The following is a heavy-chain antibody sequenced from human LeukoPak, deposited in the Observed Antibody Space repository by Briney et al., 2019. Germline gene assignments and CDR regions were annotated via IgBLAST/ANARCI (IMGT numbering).Heavy chain of an antibody. Sequence: EASVKVSCKASGYTFTGYYMHWVRQAPGQGLEWMGWINPNSGGTNYAQKFQGRVTMTRDTSISTAYMELSRLRSDDTAVYYCARGSCYDILTGYYMYDFPFLIWGQGTLVTVSS. D-gene: IGHD3-9*01. J-gene: IGHJ4*02. CDR1: GYTFTGYY. CDR2: INPNSGGT. CDR3: ARGSCYDILTGYYMYDFPFLI. V-gene: IGHV1-2*02.